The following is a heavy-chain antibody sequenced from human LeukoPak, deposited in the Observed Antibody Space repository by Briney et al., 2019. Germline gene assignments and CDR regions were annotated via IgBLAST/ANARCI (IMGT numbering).Heavy chain of an antibody. CDR1: GYTFTGYY. J-gene: IGHJ6*03. D-gene: IGHD6-13*01. V-gene: IGHV1-69*06. CDR2: IIPIFGTA. CDR3: ARSQAALYYYYYMDV. Sequence: ASVKVSCKAAGYTFTGYYMHWVRQAPGQGLEWMGGIIPIFGTANYAQKFQGRGTITADKSTSTAYMELSSLRSEDTAVYYCARSQAALYYYYYMDVWGKGTTVTVSS.